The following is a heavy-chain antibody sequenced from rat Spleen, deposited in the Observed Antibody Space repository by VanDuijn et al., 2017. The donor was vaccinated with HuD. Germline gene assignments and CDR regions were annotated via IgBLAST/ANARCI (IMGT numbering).Heavy chain of an antibody. Sequence: QVHLKESGPGLVQPSQTLSLTCTVSGFSLTDFSVNWVRQPPGKGLEWIGAVSSGGTTYYNSRMKSRLSISRDTSKSQVFLKMNSLQTEDTAIYFCTRGGTVVFDYWGQGVMVTVSS. CDR1: GFSLTDFS. D-gene: IGHD1-1*01. CDR2: VSSGGTT. V-gene: IGHV2-6*01. J-gene: IGHJ2*01. CDR3: TRGGTVVFDY.